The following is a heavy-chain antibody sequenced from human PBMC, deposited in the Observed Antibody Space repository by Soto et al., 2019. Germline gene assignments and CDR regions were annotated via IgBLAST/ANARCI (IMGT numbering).Heavy chain of an antibody. CDR1: GYSFVSYW. J-gene: IGHJ6*04. CDR3: ARHPDITIVPGAMEGENDDYGMDV. D-gene: IGHD3-9*01. Sequence: GDSLKISCKGSGYSFVSYWISWVRQMPGKGLEWMGRIAPSDSNTNYRPSLQGHVTISADKSISTAYLQWSSLKASDTAIYYCARHPDITIVPGAMEGENDDYGMDVWGKGTTVTVSS. V-gene: IGHV5-10-1*01. CDR2: IAPSDSNT.